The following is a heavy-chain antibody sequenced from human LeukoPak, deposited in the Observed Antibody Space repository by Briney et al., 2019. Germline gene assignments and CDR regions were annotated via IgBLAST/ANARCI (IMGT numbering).Heavy chain of an antibody. CDR2: INTYNGNT. D-gene: IGHD2-21*02. Sequence: ASVKVSCKASGYTFTNYGISWVRQAPGQGLEWMGWINTYNGNTNYAQRLRGRVTMTTDTSTSTAYMELRSLRSDDTAVYYCASRGGLAYCGGDCYFGNYFDYWGQGTLVTVSS. CDR1: GYTFTNYG. CDR3: ASRGGLAYCGGDCYFGNYFDY. J-gene: IGHJ4*02. V-gene: IGHV1-18*01.